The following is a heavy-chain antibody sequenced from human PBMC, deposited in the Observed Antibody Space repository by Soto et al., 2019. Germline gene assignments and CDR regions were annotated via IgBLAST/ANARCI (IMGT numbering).Heavy chain of an antibody. V-gene: IGHV1-18*01. CDR3: ARDGAVGENYYYYGMDV. J-gene: IGHJ6*02. D-gene: IGHD3-16*01. CDR2: ISAYNGNT. CDR1: GYTFTSYG. Sequence: QVQLVQSGAEVKKPGASVKVSCKASGYTFTSYGISWVRQAPGQGLEWMGWISAYNGNTNYAQKLQGRVTMTTDTSTSTAYMELRSLISDDTAVYYCARDGAVGENYYYYGMDVWGQGTTVTVSS.